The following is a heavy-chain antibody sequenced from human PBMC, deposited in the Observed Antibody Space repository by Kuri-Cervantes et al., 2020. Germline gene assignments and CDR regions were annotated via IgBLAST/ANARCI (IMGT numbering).Heavy chain of an antibody. Sequence: ASVKVSCKASGGTFSSYAISWVRQAPGQGLEWMGWINPSGGSTSYAQKFQGRVTMTRDTSTSTVYMELSSLRSEDTAVYYCARDLDFISSSFFYWGQGTLVTVSS. J-gene: IGHJ4*02. V-gene: IGHV1-46*01. D-gene: IGHD6-13*01. CDR1: GGTFSSYA. CDR2: INPSGGST. CDR3: ARDLDFISSSFFY.